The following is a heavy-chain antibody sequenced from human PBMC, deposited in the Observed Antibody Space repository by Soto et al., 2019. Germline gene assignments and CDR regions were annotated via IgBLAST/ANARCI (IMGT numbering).Heavy chain of an antibody. J-gene: IGHJ3*02. CDR3: AKGRGTIVVTDAYDI. D-gene: IGHD3-22*01. Sequence: PGGSLRLSCGGSGFSFDDYTMHWVRQAPGKGPEWVASLSWNSGFSGYADSVKGRFTISRDNAQSSVHLQMNNLRTEDTALYYCAKGRGTIVVTDAYDIWGHGTMVTVSS. V-gene: IGHV3-9*01. CDR2: LSWNSGFS. CDR1: GFSFDDYT.